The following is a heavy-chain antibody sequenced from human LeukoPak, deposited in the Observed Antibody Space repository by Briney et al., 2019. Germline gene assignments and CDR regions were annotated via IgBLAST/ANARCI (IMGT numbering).Heavy chain of an antibody. Sequence: GGSLRLSCAASGFTFSSYWMHWVRQAPGKGLEWVAHIKEDGSAKYYVDSVKGRFTISRENAKNSLYLQMNSLRVEDTAVYYCARECGGDCYSDYWGQGTLVTVSS. CDR2: IKEDGSAK. CDR3: ARECGGDCYSDY. J-gene: IGHJ4*02. D-gene: IGHD2-21*02. CDR1: GFTFSSYW. V-gene: IGHV3-7*01.